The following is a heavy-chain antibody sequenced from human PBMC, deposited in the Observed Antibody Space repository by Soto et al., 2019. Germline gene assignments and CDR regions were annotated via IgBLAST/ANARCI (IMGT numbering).Heavy chain of an antibody. J-gene: IGHJ5*02. CDR2: IYYTGSN. CDR3: ARPRGLESSSSRRDTGAGFDR. Sequence: SETLSLSCNVSGGSIAGHNYYGDWIRQPRGKGLEWIGSIYYTGSNYYSPSLKSRVTISVYTSKNQFSLSLTSVTASDTAVYYCARPRGLESSSSRRDTGAGFDRGGQGTL. V-gene: IGHV4-39*01. CDR1: GGSIAGHNYY. D-gene: IGHD6-13*01.